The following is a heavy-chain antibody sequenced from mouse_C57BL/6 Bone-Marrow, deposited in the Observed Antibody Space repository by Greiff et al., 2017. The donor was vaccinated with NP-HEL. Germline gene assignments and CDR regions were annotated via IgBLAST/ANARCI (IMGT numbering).Heavy chain of an antibody. D-gene: IGHD1-3*01. CDR3: ARVKAVYAMDY. CDR2: IDPSDSYT. J-gene: IGHJ4*01. Sequence: QVQLQQSGAELVKPGASVKLSCKASGYTFTSYWMQWVKQRPGQGLEWIGEIDPSDSYTNYNQKFKGKATLTVDTSSSTAYMQLSSLTSEDSAVYYCARVKAVYAMDYWGQGTSVTVSS. V-gene: IGHV1-50*01. CDR1: GYTFTSYW.